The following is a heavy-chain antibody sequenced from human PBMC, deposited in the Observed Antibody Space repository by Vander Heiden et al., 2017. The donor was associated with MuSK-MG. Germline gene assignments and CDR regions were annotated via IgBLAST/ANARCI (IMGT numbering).Heavy chain of an antibody. CDR3: VRAHGMLYYFDH. CDR1: GFTFTNYW. D-gene: IGHD2-8*01. CDR2: INGDGRST. J-gene: IGHJ4*02. Sequence: EVQLVESGGGLVQPGGSLRLSCAASGFTFTNYWVHWVRQVPGKGPVCVSRINGDGRSTDYAESVKGRFSISRDNAKNTLYLQMNSLGAEDTAVYYCVRAHGMLYYFDHWGQGILVTVSS. V-gene: IGHV3-74*01.